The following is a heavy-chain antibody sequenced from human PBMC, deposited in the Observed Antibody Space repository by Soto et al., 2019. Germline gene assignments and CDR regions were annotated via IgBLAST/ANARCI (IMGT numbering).Heavy chain of an antibody. D-gene: IGHD3-10*01. Sequence: QVQLVESGGGMVKPGGSLRLSCVASGFTFSDYYMTWIRQAPGKGLEWVSYITSSGSYTNYADSVKGRFTISRDNAKNSLYLQMNSLRAEDTAVYYCARDLWFGESDAFVIWGQGTMVTISS. J-gene: IGHJ3*02. V-gene: IGHV3-11*05. CDR1: GFTFSDYY. CDR2: ITSSGSYT. CDR3: ARDLWFGESDAFVI.